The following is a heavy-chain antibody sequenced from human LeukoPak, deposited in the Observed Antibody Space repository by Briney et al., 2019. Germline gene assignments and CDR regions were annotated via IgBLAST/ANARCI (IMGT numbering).Heavy chain of an antibody. Sequence: GGSLRLSCAASGFTFSNAWMSWVRQAPGKGLEWVGRIKSKTDGGTTDYAAPVKGRFTISRDDSKNTLYLQMNSLKTEDTAVYYCTTLDNWNYDAFDIWGQGTMVTVSS. CDR1: GFTFSNAW. D-gene: IGHD1-7*01. CDR3: TTLDNWNYDAFDI. CDR2: IKSKTDGGTT. V-gene: IGHV3-15*01. J-gene: IGHJ3*02.